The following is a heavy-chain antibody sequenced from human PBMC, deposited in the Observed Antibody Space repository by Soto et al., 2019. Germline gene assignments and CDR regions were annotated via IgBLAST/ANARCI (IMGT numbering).Heavy chain of an antibody. Sequence: EVQLVESGGGLVKPGGSLKLSCAASGFTFSGSAMHWVRQASGKGLEWVGRIRSKANSYATAYAASVEGRFSISRDDSKNTAYLQMNSLKTEDTAVYYCTSRIAVAGGVDYWGQGPLVTVSS. CDR1: GFTFSGSA. J-gene: IGHJ4*02. D-gene: IGHD6-19*01. V-gene: IGHV3-73*01. CDR3: TSRIAVAGGVDY. CDR2: IRSKANSYAT.